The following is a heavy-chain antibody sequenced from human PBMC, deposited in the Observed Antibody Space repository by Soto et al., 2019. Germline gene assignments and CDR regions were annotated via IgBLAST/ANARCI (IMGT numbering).Heavy chain of an antibody. Sequence: QVQLVQSGAEVKKPGASVKVSCKASGYSFTSYGISWVRQAPGQGLEWMGWISTYNGDTNYAQKLQGRLTMTKDTSTSTAYMELRSLRSDDTAVYFCARDLNSASYYNYWGQGTLVTVSS. CDR2: ISTYNGDT. V-gene: IGHV1-18*01. J-gene: IGHJ4*02. CDR3: ARDLNSASYYNY. CDR1: GYSFTSYG. D-gene: IGHD1-26*01.